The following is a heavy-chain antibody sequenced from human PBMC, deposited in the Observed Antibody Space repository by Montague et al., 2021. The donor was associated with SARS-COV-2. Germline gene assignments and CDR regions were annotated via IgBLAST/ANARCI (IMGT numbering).Heavy chain of an antibody. J-gene: IGHJ6*02. CDR2: IWHGGIT. D-gene: IGHD2-8*01. Sequence: SETLSLTCTVSGYSITHAYYWGWIRQPPGKGLEWIGNIWHGGITYYNPSLKSRVTISVDTSNNQFSLKLTSVTAADTAVYYCARTSQYCTPTNCYLPNAMDVWGQGATVTVSS. CDR3: ARTSQYCTPTNCYLPNAMDV. CDR1: GYSITHAYY. V-gene: IGHV4-38-2*02.